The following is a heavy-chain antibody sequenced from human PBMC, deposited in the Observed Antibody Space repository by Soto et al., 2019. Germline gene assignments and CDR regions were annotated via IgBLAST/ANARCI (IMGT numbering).Heavy chain of an antibody. V-gene: IGHV4-39*01. J-gene: IGHJ5*02. D-gene: IGHD6-13*01. CDR2: IYYSGST. CDR3: ARGDSSSWYRGWFDP. CDR1: GGSISSSSYY. Sequence: SETLSLTCTVSGGSISSSSYYWGWIRQPPGKGLEWIGSIYYSGSTYYNPSLKSRVTISVDTSKNQFSLKLSSVTAADTAVYYCARGDSSSWYRGWFDPWGQGTLVTVSS.